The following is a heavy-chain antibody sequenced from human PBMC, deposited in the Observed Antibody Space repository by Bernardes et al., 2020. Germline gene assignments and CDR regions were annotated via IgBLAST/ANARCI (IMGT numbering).Heavy chain of an antibody. J-gene: IGHJ5*02. V-gene: IGHV4-34*01. Sequence: ETLSLTCAVYGGSFSGYYWSWTRQPPGKGLEWIGEINHSGSTNYNPSLKSRVTISVDTSKNQFSLKLSSVTAADTAVYYCARGHNYGSSNNNWFDPWGQGTLVTVSS. CDR3: ARGHNYGSSNNNWFDP. D-gene: IGHD1-26*01. CDR2: INHSGST. CDR1: GGSFSGYY.